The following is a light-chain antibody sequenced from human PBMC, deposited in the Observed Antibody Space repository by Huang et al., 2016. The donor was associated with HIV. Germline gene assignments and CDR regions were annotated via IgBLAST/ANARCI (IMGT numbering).Light chain of an antibody. CDR2: WAS. Sequence: DIVMTQSPDSLAVSLGERVTIHCTSSPGLLYKSNSKNSVAWFQKKPVQPPDLLIYWASTRVSGVPDRFSGSGSGTDFTLTISSLQSEDSAVYYCQQYNDWPLTFGGGTKVEIK. CDR1: PGLLYKSNSKNS. V-gene: IGKV4-1*01. J-gene: IGKJ4*01. CDR3: QQYNDWPLT.